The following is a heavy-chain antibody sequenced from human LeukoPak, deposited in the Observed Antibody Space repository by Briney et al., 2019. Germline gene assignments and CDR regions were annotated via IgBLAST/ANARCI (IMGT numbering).Heavy chain of an antibody. D-gene: IGHD2-2*01. CDR3: ARAGFYCSSTSCYGPYYYYGMDV. J-gene: IGHJ6*04. CDR1: GGSFSGYY. CDR2: INHSGST. Sequence: SETLSLTCAVYGGSFSGYYWSWIRQPPGKGLEWIGEINHSGSTNYNPSLKSRATISVDTSKNQFSLKLSSVTAADTAVYYCARAGFYCSSTSCYGPYYYYGMDVWDKGTTVTVSS. V-gene: IGHV4-34*01.